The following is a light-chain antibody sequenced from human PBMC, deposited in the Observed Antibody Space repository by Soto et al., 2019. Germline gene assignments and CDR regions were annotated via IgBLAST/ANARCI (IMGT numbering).Light chain of an antibody. CDR3: QQRSSWPPYT. CDR2: DAI. J-gene: IGKJ2*01. V-gene: IGKV3-11*01. Sequence: EIVLTQSPVTLALSPGERATLSCRASQSVSSFLAWYQQKPGQAPRLLVYDAINRATGIPATFRGSGSETDFTLTISSLEPEDFAVYYCQQRSSWPPYTFGQGTKLQIK. CDR1: QSVSSF.